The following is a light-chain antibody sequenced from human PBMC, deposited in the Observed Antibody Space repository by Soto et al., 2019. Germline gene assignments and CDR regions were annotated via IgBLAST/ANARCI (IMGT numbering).Light chain of an antibody. V-gene: IGKV4-1*01. Sequence: DIVMTQSPDSLAVSLGERATINCKSSQSVLYSSNNKNYLAWYQKKPGQPPKLLIYCASTRESGVPDRFSGSGSGTDFTLTISSLQAEDVAVYYCQQYYSTPYTFGQGTKLQIK. CDR1: QSVLYSSNNKNY. J-gene: IGKJ2*01. CDR2: CAS. CDR3: QQYYSTPYT.